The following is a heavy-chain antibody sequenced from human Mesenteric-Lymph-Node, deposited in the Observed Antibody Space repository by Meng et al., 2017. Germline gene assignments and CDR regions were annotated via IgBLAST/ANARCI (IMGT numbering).Heavy chain of an antibody. CDR2: IYSGGST. V-gene: IGHV3-66*01. CDR1: GFTVSSNY. J-gene: IGHJ6*02. D-gene: IGHD3-10*01. CDR3: ARDLLGVSMVRGIIAYQYYGMDV. Sequence: GESLKISCAASGFTVSSNYMSWVRQAPGKGLEWVSVIYSGGSTYYADSVKGRFTISRDNSKNTLYLQMNSLRAEDTAVYYCARDLLGVSMVRGIIAYQYYGMDVWGQGTMVTVSS.